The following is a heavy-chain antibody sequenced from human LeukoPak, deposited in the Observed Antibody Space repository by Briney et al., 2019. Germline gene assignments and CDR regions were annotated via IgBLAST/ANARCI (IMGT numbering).Heavy chain of an antibody. CDR3: ASFDYGDYWYFDL. V-gene: IGHV4-30-4*01. CDR2: IYYSGST. Sequence: SETLSLTCTVSGGSISSGDYYWSWIRQPPGKGLEWIGYIYYSGSTYYNPSLKSRVTITVDTSKNQFSLKLSSVTAADTAVYYCASFDYGDYWYFDLWGRGTLVTVSS. J-gene: IGHJ2*01. D-gene: IGHD4-17*01. CDR1: GGSISSGDYY.